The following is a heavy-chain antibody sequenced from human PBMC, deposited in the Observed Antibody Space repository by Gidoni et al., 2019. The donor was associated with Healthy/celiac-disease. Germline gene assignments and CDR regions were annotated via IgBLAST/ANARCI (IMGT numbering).Heavy chain of an antibody. V-gene: IGHV4-31*03. D-gene: IGHD3-10*01. CDR3: ARDLVVGYHGSGSYYYYGMDV. CDR2: IYYSGST. Sequence: QVQLQESGPGVVKPSQTLSLTCSVSGGSIRSGGYYWSWIRQHPGKGLEWIGYIYYSGSTYYNPSLKSRVTISVDTSKNQFSLKLFSVSAVDTAVYYCARDLVVGYHGSGSYYYYGMDVWGQGTTVTVSS. J-gene: IGHJ6*02. CDR1: GGSIRSGGYY.